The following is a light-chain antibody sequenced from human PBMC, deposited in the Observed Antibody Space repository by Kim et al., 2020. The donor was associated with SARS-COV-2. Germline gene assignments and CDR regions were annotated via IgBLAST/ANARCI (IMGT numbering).Light chain of an antibody. Sequence: SYELTQQPSVSVAPGKTARITCGGNNIGSKSVHWYQQKPGQAPVLVIYYDSDRPSGIPERFSGSNSGNTATLTISRVEAGDEADYYCQVWDSSSDHRVFGGRTQLSVL. CDR3: QVWDSSSDHRV. V-gene: IGLV3-21*04. J-gene: IGLJ3*02. CDR1: NIGSKS. CDR2: YDS.